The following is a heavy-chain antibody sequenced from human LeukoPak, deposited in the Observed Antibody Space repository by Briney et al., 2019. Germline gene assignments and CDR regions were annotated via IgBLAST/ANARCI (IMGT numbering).Heavy chain of an antibody. J-gene: IGHJ4*02. D-gene: IGHD4-11*01. CDR3: ARVAYGNNATPFDH. CDR1: GYTFTDYY. V-gene: IGHV1-2*06. Sequence: ASVKVSCKASGYTFTDYYIHWVRQAPGQGPEWLGRINPNSGGTDSAQKFQGRVTMTRDTSITTAYMGLSRLTSDDTAVYYCARVAYGNNATPFDHWGQGTLVIVSS. CDR2: INPNSGGT.